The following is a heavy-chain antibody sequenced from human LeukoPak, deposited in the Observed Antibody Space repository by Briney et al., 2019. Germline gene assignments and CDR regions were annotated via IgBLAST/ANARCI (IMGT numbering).Heavy chain of an antibody. D-gene: IGHD2-2*01. CDR2: IRYDGSNK. J-gene: IGHJ6*03. V-gene: IGHV3-30*02. CDR1: GFTFSSYS. Sequence: GGSLRLSCAASGFTFSSYSMNWVRQAPGKGLEWVAFIRYDGSNKYYADSVKGRFTISRDNSKNTLYLQMNSLRAEDTAVYYCAKDSQVSVVVPAAGFYYYYMDVWGKGTTVTISS. CDR3: AKDSQVSVVVPAAGFYYYYMDV.